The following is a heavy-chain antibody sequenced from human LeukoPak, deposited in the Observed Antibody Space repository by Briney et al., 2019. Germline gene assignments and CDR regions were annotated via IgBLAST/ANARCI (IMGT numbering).Heavy chain of an antibody. J-gene: IGHJ4*02. CDR1: GGSLSSGGYY. V-gene: IGHV4-30-2*01. CDR2: IYHSGST. D-gene: IGHD3-10*01. Sequence: PSETLSLTCTVSGGSLSSGGYYWSWIRQPPGKGLEWIGYIYHSGSTYYNPSLKSRVTISVDRSKNQFSLKLSSVTAADTAVYYCARVREVLWFGEVHYYFDYWGQGTLVTVSS. CDR3: ARVREVLWFGEVHYYFDY.